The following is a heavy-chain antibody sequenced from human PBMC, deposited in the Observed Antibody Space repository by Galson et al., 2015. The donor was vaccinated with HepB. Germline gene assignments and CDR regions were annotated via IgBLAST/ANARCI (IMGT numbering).Heavy chain of an antibody. V-gene: IGHV4-34*01. Sequence: ETLSLTCAVYGGSFSGYYWSWIRQPPGKGLEWIGEINHSGSTNYNPSLKSRVTISVDTSKKQFSLKLSFVTAADTAVYSCARGYSYGPFPFDYWGQGTLVTVSS. J-gene: IGHJ4*02. D-gene: IGHD5-18*01. CDR3: ARGYSYGPFPFDY. CDR2: INHSGST. CDR1: GGSFSGYY.